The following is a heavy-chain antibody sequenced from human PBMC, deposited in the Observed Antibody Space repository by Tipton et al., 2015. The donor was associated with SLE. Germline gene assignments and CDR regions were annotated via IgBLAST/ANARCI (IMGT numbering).Heavy chain of an antibody. Sequence: QLVQSGAEVKKPGASVKVSCKASGYTFTSYGISWVRQAPGQGLEWMGGIIPIFGTANYAQKFQGRVTITTDESTSTAYMELSSLGSEDTAVYYCARAFDYDASFNWFDPWGQGTLVTVSS. D-gene: IGHD3-16*01. V-gene: IGHV1-69*01. CDR2: IIPIFGTA. CDR3: ARAFDYDASFNWFDP. CDR1: GYTFTSYG. J-gene: IGHJ5*02.